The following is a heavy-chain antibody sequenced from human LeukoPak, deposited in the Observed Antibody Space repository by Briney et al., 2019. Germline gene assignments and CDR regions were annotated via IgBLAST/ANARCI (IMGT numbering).Heavy chain of an antibody. J-gene: IGHJ4*02. Sequence: PGGSLRLSCAASGFTFSSYSMNWVRQAPGKGLEWVSYISSSSSTIYYADSVKGRFTISRDNAKNSLYLQMNSLRAEDTAVYYCARDPSPYCSSTSCHTIHFDYWGQGTLVTVSS. D-gene: IGHD2-2*02. V-gene: IGHV3-48*04. CDR3: ARDPSPYCSSTSCHTIHFDY. CDR2: ISSSSSTI. CDR1: GFTFSSYS.